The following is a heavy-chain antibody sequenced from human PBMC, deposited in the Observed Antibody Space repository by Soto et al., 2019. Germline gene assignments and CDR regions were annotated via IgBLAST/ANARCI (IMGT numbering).Heavy chain of an antibody. CDR1: GFTFSSYA. CDR3: AKAIPLWLGSGMDV. J-gene: IGHJ6*02. V-gene: IGHV3-23*01. D-gene: IGHD5-18*01. CDR2: ISGSGGST. Sequence: GGSLRLSCAASGFTFSSYAMSWVRQAPGKGLEWVSAISGSGGSTYYADSVKGPFTISIDNAKNTVYLQMNSLRAEDTAVYYCAKAIPLWLGSGMDVWGQGTMVTVSS.